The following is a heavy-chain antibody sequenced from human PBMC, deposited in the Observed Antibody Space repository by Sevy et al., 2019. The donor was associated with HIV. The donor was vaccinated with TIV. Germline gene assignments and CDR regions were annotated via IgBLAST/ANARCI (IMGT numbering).Heavy chain of an antibody. CDR2: ISSSSSYI. V-gene: IGHV3-21*01. J-gene: IGHJ5*02. CDR3: ARVEAVVPAAIPNWFDP. Sequence: GGSLRLSCAASGFTFSSYSMNWDRQAPGKGLEWVSSISSSSSYIYYAYSVKGRITISRDNAKNSLYLQMNSLRAEDTAVYYCARVEAVVPAAIPNWFDPWGQGTLVTVSS. CDR1: GFTFSSYS. D-gene: IGHD2-2*01.